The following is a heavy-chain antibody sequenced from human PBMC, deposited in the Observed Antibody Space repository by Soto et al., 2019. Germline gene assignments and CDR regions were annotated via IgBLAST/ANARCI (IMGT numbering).Heavy chain of an antibody. V-gene: IGHV1-8*01. J-gene: IGHJ6*02. CDR3: ARIWGRTSNYYHVEV. Sequence: ASVXVSFRAALYTFTICDVNCWRQAPGQGLEWMGWMNPNNGNTCYAPEFQGRVTMTGDTSMSKAYMELSRLRSEDTAAYFCARIWGRTSNYYHVEVRGQGTSVTVCS. CDR1: LYTFTICD. CDR2: MNPNNGNT. D-gene: IGHD3-16*01.